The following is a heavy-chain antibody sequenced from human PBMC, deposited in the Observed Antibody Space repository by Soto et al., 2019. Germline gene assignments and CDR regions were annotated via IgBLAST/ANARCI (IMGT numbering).Heavy chain of an antibody. V-gene: IGHV4-39*01. Sequence: SSETLSLTCTVSGGSISSSSYYWGWIRQPPAKGLEWIGSIYYSGSTYYNPSLKSRVTISVDTSKNQFSLKLSSVTAADTAVYYCARHLVTFFGVDYYYNWFDPWGQGTLVTVSS. D-gene: IGHD3-3*01. CDR2: IYYSGST. CDR1: GGSISSSSYY. CDR3: ARHLVTFFGVDYYYNWFDP. J-gene: IGHJ5*02.